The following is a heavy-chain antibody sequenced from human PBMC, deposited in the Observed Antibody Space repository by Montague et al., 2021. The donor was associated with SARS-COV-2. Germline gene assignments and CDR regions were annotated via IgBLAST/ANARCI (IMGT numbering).Heavy chain of an antibody. CDR1: GGSISSYY. J-gene: IGHJ4*02. CDR2: IYYSGST. CDR3: ARAPVAHITIFGVVTSFDY. D-gene: IGHD3-3*01. Sequence: SETLSLTCTVSGGSISSYYWSWIRQPPGKGLGWIGYIYYSGSTNYNPSLKSRVTISVDTSKNQFSLKLSSVTAADTAAYYCARAPVAHITIFGVVTSFDYWGQGTLVTVSP. V-gene: IGHV4-59*01.